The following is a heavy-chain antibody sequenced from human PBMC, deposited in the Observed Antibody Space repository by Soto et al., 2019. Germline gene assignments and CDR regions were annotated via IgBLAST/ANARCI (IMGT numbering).Heavy chain of an antibody. J-gene: IGHJ4*02. CDR3: AKERDVLGIAVLFDY. CDR2: ISGSGGST. Sequence: GSLRLSCAASGFTFICYAMSLVRQAPGKGLEWVSAISGSGGSTYYADSVKGRFTISRDNSKNTLYLQMNSLRAEDTAVYYCAKERDVLGIAVLFDYWGQGTLVTVSS. CDR1: GFTFICYA. V-gene: IGHV3-23*01. D-gene: IGHD6-19*01.